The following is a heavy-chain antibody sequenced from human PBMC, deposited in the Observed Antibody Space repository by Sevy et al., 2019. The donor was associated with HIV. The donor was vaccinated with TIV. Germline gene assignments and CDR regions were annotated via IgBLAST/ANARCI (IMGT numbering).Heavy chain of an antibody. CDR1: GGSISSYY. V-gene: IGHV4-59*01. CDR3: ATYYYGSGSYSYFDY. D-gene: IGHD3-10*01. Sequence: SETLSLTCTVSGGSISSYYWSWIRQPPGKGLEWIGYIYYSGSTNYNPSLKSRVTISVDTSKNQFSLKLSSVTAADTAVYYCATYYYGSGSYSYFDYWGQRTLVTVSS. J-gene: IGHJ4*02. CDR2: IYYSGST.